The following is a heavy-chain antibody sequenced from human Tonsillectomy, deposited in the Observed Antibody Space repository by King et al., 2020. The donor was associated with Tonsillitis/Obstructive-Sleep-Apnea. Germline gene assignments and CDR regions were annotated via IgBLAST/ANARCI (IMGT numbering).Heavy chain of an antibody. D-gene: IGHD3-3*01. Sequence: VQLVESGGGLVKPGGSLRLSCAASGFTFSNAWMSWVRQAPGKGLEWVGRIKSKTDGGTTDYAAPVKGRFTISRDDSKNTLYLQMNSLKTEDTAVYYCTTTLRFVEWWRDAFDIWGQGTMVTVSA. CDR1: GFTFSNAW. CDR3: TTTLRFVEWWRDAFDI. J-gene: IGHJ3*02. V-gene: IGHV3-15*01. CDR2: IKSKTDGGTT.